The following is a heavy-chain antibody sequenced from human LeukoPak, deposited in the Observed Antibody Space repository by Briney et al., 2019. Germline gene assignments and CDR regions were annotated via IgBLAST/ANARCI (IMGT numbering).Heavy chain of an antibody. V-gene: IGHV1-8*01. CDR1: GYTFTSYD. Sequence: GASVKVSCKASGYTFTSYDINWVRQATGQGLEWMGWMNPNSGNTGYAQKFQGRVTITRNTSISTAYMELSSLRSEDTAVYYCVSSRDTIFGVVIIKGRVRGPFDYWGQGTLVTVSS. J-gene: IGHJ4*02. CDR2: MNPNSGNT. CDR3: VSSRDTIFGVVIIKGRVRGPFDY. D-gene: IGHD3-3*01.